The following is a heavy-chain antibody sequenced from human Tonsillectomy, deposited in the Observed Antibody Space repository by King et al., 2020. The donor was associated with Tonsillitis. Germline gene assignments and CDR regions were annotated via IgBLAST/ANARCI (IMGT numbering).Heavy chain of an antibody. CDR1: GFTFGDYA. D-gene: IGHD2-15*01. J-gene: IGHJ4*02. V-gene: IGHV3-49*03. CDR3: TREGCSGGSCWYFDY. CDR2: IRSKAYGGTT. Sequence: DVQLVESGGGLVQPGRSLRLSCTASGFTFGDYAMSWFRQAPGKGLEWVGFIRSKAYGGTTEYAASVKGRFTISRDDSKSIAYLQMNSLKTEDTAVYYCTREGCSGGSCWYFDYWGQGTLVTVSS.